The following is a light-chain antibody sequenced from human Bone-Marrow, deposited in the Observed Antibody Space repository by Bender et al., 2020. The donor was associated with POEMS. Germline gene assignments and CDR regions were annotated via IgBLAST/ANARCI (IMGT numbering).Light chain of an antibody. CDR1: SSAVGSSNF. J-gene: IGLJ3*02. CDR3: ISYSDSASANWL. CDR2: QAN. Sequence: QSALTQPASVSGSPGQSITISCTGTSSAVGSSNFVSWYQKHPDKAPKLIIYQANKRPSGVSGRFSGSKSGNTASLTVSRLQAEDEAAYYCISYSDSASANWLFGGGTKLTVL. V-gene: IGLV2-14*02.